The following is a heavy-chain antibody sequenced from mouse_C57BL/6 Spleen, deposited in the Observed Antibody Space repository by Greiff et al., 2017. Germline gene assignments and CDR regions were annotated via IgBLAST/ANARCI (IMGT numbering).Heavy chain of an antibody. CDR3: AREELGLFDY. CDR2: ISYSGST. D-gene: IGHD4-1*01. J-gene: IGHJ2*01. V-gene: IGHV3-1*01. Sequence: VQLKESGPGMVKPSQSLSLTCTVTGYSITSGYDWHWIRHFPGNKLEWMGYISYSGSTNYNPSLKSRISITHDTSKNHFFLKLNSVTTEDTATYYCAREELGLFDYWGQGTTLTVSS. CDR1: GYSITSGYD.